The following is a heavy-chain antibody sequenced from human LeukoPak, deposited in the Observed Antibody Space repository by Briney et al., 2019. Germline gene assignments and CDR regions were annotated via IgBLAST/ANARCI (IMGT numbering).Heavy chain of an antibody. D-gene: IGHD3-22*01. CDR1: GYSISSGYY. Sequence: SETLSLTCTVSGYSISSGYYWGWIRQPPGKGLEWTGSIDHSGSTYYNPSLKNRITISVDTSKNQFSLKLSSVTAADTAVYYCAKSNGYGLIDIWGQGTMVTVSS. J-gene: IGHJ3*02. V-gene: IGHV4-38-2*02. CDR2: IDHSGST. CDR3: AKSNGYGLIDI.